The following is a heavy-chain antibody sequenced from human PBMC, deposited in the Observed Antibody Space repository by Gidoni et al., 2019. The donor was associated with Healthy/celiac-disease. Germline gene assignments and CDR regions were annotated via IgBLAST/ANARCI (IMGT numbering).Heavy chain of an antibody. CDR1: GFTFSSYA. V-gene: IGHV3-30-3*01. CDR2: ISYDGSNK. CDR3: ARDRGSSWQQDPLGWFDP. D-gene: IGHD6-13*01. Sequence: QVQLVESGGGVVQPGRSLRLSCAASGFTFSSYAMHWVRQAPGKGLEWVAVISYDGSNKYYADSVKGRFTISRDNSKNTLYLQMNSLRAEDTAVYYCARDRGSSWQQDPLGWFDPWGQGTLVTVSS. J-gene: IGHJ5*02.